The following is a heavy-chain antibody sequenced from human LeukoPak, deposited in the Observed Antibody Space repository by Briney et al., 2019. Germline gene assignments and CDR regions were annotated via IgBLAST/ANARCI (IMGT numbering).Heavy chain of an antibody. Sequence: ASVKVSCKASGYTFTRYGIIWVRQAPGQGLEWMGWISAYNGNTNYAQKLQGRVTMTTDTSTSTAYMELRSLRSDDTAVYYCARYRSYDRSGYPSPDASDILVQGTMVTVSS. V-gene: IGHV1-18*01. J-gene: IGHJ3*02. D-gene: IGHD3-22*01. CDR2: ISAYNGNT. CDR1: GYTFTRYG. CDR3: ARYRSYDRSGYPSPDASDI.